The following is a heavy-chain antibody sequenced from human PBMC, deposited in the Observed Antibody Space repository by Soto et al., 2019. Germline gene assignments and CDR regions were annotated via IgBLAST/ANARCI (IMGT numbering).Heavy chain of an antibody. CDR1: GLIVSSNY. CDR2: VYSGGRT. D-gene: IGHD3-16*01. Sequence: PGGSLRLSCAASGLIVSSNYMSWVRQAPGKGLEWVSIVYSGGRTYYADSVKGRFTISRDSSKNTLYLQMNSLRAEDTAVYYCAGSSGYSRLDYWGQGALVTVSS. CDR3: AGSSGYSRLDY. V-gene: IGHV3-66*01. J-gene: IGHJ4*02.